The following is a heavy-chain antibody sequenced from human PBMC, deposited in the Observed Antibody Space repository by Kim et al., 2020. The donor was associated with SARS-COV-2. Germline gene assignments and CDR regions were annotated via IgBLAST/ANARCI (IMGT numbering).Heavy chain of an antibody. CDR3: EASDY. CDR1: GFTFSPYA. J-gene: IGHJ4*02. V-gene: IGHV3-23*01. CDR2: ISDSGLRT. Sequence: GGSLRLSCAASGFTFSPYALLWSRQAPGKGLEWVSTISDSGLRTHYADSVKGRFTISRDNSKSTLFLQMNYLRAEDTAIYYCEASDYWGQGSLVTVSS.